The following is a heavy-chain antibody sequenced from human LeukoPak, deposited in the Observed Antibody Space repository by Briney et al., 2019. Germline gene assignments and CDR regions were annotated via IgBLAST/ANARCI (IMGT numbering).Heavy chain of an antibody. CDR1: GGSISTHW. J-gene: IGHJ4*02. CDR2: IFYSGYT. D-gene: IGHD3-22*01. V-gene: IGHV4-59*11. Sequence: SETLSLTCSVSGGSISTHWWSWIRQSPGKGLEWIGNIFYSGYTNYNPSLKSRVTISVDTSKKQFSLKLTSVTAADTAVYYCARYDSSGFYQYYFDYWGLGTLVTVSS. CDR3: ARYDSSGFYQYYFDY.